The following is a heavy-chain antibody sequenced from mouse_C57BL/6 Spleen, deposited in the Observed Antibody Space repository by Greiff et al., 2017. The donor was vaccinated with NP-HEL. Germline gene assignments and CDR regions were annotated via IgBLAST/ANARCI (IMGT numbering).Heavy chain of an antibody. V-gene: IGHV5-17*01. J-gene: IGHJ4*01. CDR2: ISSGSSTI. CDR1: GFTFSDYG. CDR3: ARDRYYAMDY. Sequence: EVKLVESGGGLVKPGGSLKLSCAASGFTFSDYGMHWVRQAPEKGLEWVAYISSGSSTIYYADTVKGRFTISRDNAKNTLFLQMTSLRSEDTAMYYCARDRYYAMDYWGQGTSVTVSS.